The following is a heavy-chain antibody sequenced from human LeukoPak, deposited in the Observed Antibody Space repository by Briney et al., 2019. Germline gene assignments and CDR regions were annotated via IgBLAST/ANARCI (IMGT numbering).Heavy chain of an antibody. CDR2: IYHSGST. CDR3: ARGGAVAMDY. CDR1: GGSISSGGYS. J-gene: IGHJ4*02. D-gene: IGHD6-19*01. Sequence: TPQTLSLTCAVSGGSISSGGYSWSWIRQPPGKGLEWIGYIYHSGSTYYNPSLKSRVTISVDTSKNQFSLKLSSVTAADTAVYYCARGGAVAMDYWGQGTLVTVSS. V-gene: IGHV4-30-2*01.